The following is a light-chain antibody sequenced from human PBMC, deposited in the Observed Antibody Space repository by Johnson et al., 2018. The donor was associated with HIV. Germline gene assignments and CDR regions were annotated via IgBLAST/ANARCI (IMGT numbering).Light chain of an antibody. CDR1: SSNIGNNY. CDR3: GTWDSRLSAAV. Sequence: QSVLTQPPSVSAAPGQKVTISCSGSSSNIGNNYVSWYQQLPGTAPKLLIYDNNKRPSGIPDRFSGSKSGTSATLGITGLQTGAEADYYCGTWDSRLSAAVFGTGTKVTVL. V-gene: IGLV1-51*01. CDR2: DNN. J-gene: IGLJ1*01.